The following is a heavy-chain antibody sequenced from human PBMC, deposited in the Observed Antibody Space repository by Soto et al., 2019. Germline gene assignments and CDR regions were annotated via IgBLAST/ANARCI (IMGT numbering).Heavy chain of an antibody. D-gene: IGHD3-16*01. V-gene: IGHV1-18*01. CDR1: GYIFVNYG. J-gene: IGHJ6*02. Sequence: QVQLVQSGDEVKKPGASVKVSCKASGYIFVNYGIAWVRQAPGQGLEWMGWISPYTGNTHSATKVQGRLTMTTDTSTSTTYMDLASLTSDDPAVYYCVMVDNYVTPTPQDVCGQGATVTVSS. CDR3: VMVDNYVTPTPQDV. CDR2: ISPYTGNT.